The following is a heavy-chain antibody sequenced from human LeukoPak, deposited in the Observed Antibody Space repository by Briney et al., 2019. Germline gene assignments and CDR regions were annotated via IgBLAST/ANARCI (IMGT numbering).Heavy chain of an antibody. CDR3: ARGYCSSTSCIFDY. J-gene: IGHJ4*02. D-gene: IGHD2-2*01. CDR2: VSYSGST. Sequence: SETLSLTCTVSGGSISSYSWTWIRQPPGKGLEWIGYVSYSGSTNYNPSLKSRVTISLDTSKNQFSLRLSSVTAADTAMYYCARGYCSSTSCIFDYWGQGTLVTVSS. V-gene: IGHV4-59*01. CDR1: GGSISSYS.